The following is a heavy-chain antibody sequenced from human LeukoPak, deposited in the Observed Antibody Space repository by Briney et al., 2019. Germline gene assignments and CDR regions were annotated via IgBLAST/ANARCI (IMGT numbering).Heavy chain of an antibody. Sequence: PSETLSLTCTVSGASISNYYWSWIRQPPGKGLECIGYVTYSGRTNHNPYLKSRLTISADTYKNQFSLKLTSVTAADTAVYYCARHERGAENLDYWGQGTLVTVSS. CDR1: GASISNYY. V-gene: IGHV4-59*08. D-gene: IGHD1-1*01. CDR3: ARHERGAENLDY. CDR2: VTYSGRT. J-gene: IGHJ4*02.